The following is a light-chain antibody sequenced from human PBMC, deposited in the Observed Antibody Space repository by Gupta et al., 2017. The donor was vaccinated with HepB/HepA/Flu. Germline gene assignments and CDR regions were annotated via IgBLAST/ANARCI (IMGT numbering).Light chain of an antibody. J-gene: IGKJ5*01. Sequence: EIVLTQSPATLSLSTGERATLSCRASQSVSSYLAWYQQKPGQAPRLLIYDASNRATGIPARFSGSGSGRDFTLTISSREPEDFAVYYCQQRSNWPPITFGQGTQLEIK. CDR1: QSVSSY. V-gene: IGKV3-11*02. CDR2: DAS. CDR3: QQRSNWPPIT.